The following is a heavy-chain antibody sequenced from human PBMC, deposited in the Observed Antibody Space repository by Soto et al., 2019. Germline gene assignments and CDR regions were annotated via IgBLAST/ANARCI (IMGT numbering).Heavy chain of an antibody. CDR2: IYYSGST. V-gene: IGHV4-39*01. CDR1: GGSISRSSYY. Sequence: SETRSLACTVSGGSISRSSYYWGWVRQPPGKGLEWIGSIYYSGSTYYNPSLKSRVTISVDTSKNQFSLKLSSVTAADTAVYYCARQGGSIVRITIFGVVMGMDVWGQGTTVTVS. CDR3: ARQGGSIVRITIFGVVMGMDV. J-gene: IGHJ6*02. D-gene: IGHD3-3*01.